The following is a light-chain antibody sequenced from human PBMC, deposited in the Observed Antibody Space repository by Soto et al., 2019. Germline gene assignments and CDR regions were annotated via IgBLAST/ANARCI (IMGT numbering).Light chain of an antibody. Sequence: EIVLTQSPVTLSLSPGEKATLSCRASQSVGDTFLSWYQQKPGLAPRLLIYGVSNRAAGVPARFSGSGSGTEFTLTISSLQSEDFAVYYCQQYNNWPPMYTFGQGTRLEIK. CDR3: QQYNNWPPMYT. J-gene: IGKJ5*01. CDR2: GVS. V-gene: IGKV3-15*01. CDR1: QSVGDT.